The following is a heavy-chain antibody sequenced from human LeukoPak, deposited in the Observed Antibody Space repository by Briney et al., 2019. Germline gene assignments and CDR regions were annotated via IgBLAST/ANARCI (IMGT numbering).Heavy chain of an antibody. D-gene: IGHD2-2*02. CDR1: GFTFSSYS. V-gene: IGHV3-48*01. CDR3: AREILGYCSSTSCYRGYYFDY. CDR2: ISSSSSTI. Sequence: GGSLRLSCAASGFTFSSYSMNWVRQAPGKGLEWVSCISSSSSTIYYADSVKGRFTISRDNAKSSLYLQMNSLRAEDTAVYYCAREILGYCSSTSCYRGYYFDYWGQGTLVTVSS. J-gene: IGHJ4*02.